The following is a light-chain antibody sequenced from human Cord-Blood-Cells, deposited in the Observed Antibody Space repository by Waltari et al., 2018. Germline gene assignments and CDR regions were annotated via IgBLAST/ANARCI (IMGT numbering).Light chain of an antibody. J-gene: IGKJ3*01. CDR2: DPS. V-gene: IGKV3-11*01. CDR1: PSVSNY. CDR3: QQRSNWPPFT. Sequence: EIVFTQSPATLSLSPGERATLSCRASPSVSNYLAWYQQKPGQAPRPLLYDPSNRATGIPARFSGGGSGTDSTLTISSLEPEDFAVYYCQQRSNWPPFTFGPGTKVDIK.